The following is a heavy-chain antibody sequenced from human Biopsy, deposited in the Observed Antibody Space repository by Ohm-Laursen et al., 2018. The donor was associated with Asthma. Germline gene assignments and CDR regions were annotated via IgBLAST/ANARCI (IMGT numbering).Heavy chain of an antibody. CDR1: GFKFDEYT. D-gene: IGHD3-22*01. J-gene: IGHJ4*02. CDR3: AKVRSDWVITESFDY. CDR2: ISWNSATI. Sequence: SLRLSCSATGFKFDEYTMHWVRQAPGKGLEWVSGISWNSATIGYADSVEGRFTISRDNAKNSVFLHMDSLRPEDTAFYYCAKVRSDWVITESFDYWGQGVLATVSS. V-gene: IGHV3-9*01.